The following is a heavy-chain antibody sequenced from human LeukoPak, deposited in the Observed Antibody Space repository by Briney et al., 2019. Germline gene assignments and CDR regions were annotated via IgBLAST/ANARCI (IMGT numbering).Heavy chain of an antibody. D-gene: IGHD2-15*01. CDR1: GFTFSSYA. V-gene: IGHV3-23*01. CDR2: ISGSGGTT. J-gene: IGHJ4*02. Sequence: GGSLRLSCAASGFTFSSYAMSWVRQAPGKGLGWVSAISGSGGTTYYADSVKGRFNISRDNSKNTLYLQMNSLRAEDTAVYYCAKAHPCSGGSCYSPFDYWGQGTLVTVSS. CDR3: AKAHPCSGGSCYSPFDY.